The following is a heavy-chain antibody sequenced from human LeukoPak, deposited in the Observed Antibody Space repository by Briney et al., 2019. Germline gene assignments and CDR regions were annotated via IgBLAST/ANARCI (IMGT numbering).Heavy chain of an antibody. V-gene: IGHV4-59*01. J-gene: IGHJ5*02. Sequence: PSETLSLTCTVSGCSISSYYWSWIRQPPGKGLEWIGYIYYSGSTNYNPSLKSRVTISVDTSKNQFSLKLSSVTAADTAVYYCASYGAYYDIMTGYYDEFGWFDPWGQGTLVTVSS. CDR1: GCSISSYY. CDR2: IYYSGST. D-gene: IGHD3-9*01. CDR3: ASYGAYYDIMTGYYDEFGWFDP.